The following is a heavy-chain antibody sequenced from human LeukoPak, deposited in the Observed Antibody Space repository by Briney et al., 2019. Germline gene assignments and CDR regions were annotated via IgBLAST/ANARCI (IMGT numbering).Heavy chain of an antibody. CDR3: ARDLKVPAAQPPFDY. D-gene: IGHD2-2*01. Sequence: GGSLRLSCAASGFTFSSYSMNWVRQAPGKGLEWVSSISSSSSCIYYADSVKGRFTISRDNAKNSLYLQMNSLRAEDTAVYYCARDLKVPAAQPPFDYWGQGTLVTVSS. CDR2: ISSSSSCI. V-gene: IGHV3-21*01. J-gene: IGHJ4*02. CDR1: GFTFSSYS.